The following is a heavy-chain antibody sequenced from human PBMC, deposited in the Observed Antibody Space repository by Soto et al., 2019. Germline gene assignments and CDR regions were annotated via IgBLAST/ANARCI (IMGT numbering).Heavy chain of an antibody. CDR1: GGTFSSYA. CDR3: ASVSPRSSSWLRSAFDI. V-gene: IGHV1-69*13. J-gene: IGHJ3*02. Sequence: SVKVSCKASGGTFSSYAISWVRQAPGQGLEWMGGIIPIFGTANYAQKFQGRVTITADESTSTAYMELSSLRSEDTAVYYCASVSPRSSSWLRSAFDIWGQGTMVTGSS. CDR2: IIPIFGTA. D-gene: IGHD6-13*01.